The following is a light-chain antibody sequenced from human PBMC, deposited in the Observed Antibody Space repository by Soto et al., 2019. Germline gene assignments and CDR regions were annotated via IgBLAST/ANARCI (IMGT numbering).Light chain of an antibody. V-gene: IGLV2-14*01. Sequence: QSALTQPASVSGSPGQSITISCTGTSSDVGTYKYVSWYQQHPGKAPKLMIYEVSNRPSGVSNRFSGSKSGNTASLTISGLQAEDEADYYCSSCAGTSYVFGTGTKVTVL. CDR2: EVS. J-gene: IGLJ1*01. CDR1: SSDVGTYKY. CDR3: SSCAGTSYV.